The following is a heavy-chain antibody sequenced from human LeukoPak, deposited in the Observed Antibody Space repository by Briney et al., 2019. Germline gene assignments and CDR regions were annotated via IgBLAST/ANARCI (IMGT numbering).Heavy chain of an antibody. CDR3: RSDDTAVYYCARGVDLYSNYFDY. D-gene: IGHD3-10*01. Sequence: ASVKVSCKTSGYTFSNYGISRVRRAPGQGLEWMGCINPISGDTNYAQKFQGRVTMTRDTSISTAYMELSSLRSDDMELSSLRSDDTAVYYCARGVDLYSNYFDYWGQGTRVTVSS. CDR2: INPISGDT. V-gene: IGHV1-2*02. J-gene: IGHJ4*02. CDR1: GYTFSNYG.